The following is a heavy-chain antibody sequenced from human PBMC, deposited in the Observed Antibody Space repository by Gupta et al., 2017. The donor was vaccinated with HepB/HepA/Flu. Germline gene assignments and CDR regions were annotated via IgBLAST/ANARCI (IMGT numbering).Heavy chain of an antibody. V-gene: IGHV3-53*01. Sequence: EVQMVESGGVLIQPGGSLRLSCAASGFTVSSNYMSWVRQAPGKGLEWVSLMYSGGSTYYADSVKGRFTISRDNTKNTLYLQMNSLRPEDTAVYYCARVTPMVDWGQGTLVTVSS. J-gene: IGHJ4*02. CDR1: GFTVSSNY. CDR2: MYSGGST. D-gene: IGHD2-15*01. CDR3: ARVTPMVD.